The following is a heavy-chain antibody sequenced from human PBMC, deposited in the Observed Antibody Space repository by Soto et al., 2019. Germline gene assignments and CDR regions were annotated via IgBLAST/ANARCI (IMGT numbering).Heavy chain of an antibody. Sequence: PGGSLRLSCAASGFTFSNYDMHWVRQAPGKGLEWVAVISYDGSNKYFADSVKGRFTISRDNSKNTLYLQMNSLRAEDTAFYYCAKDRVLRWFGESFDYWGQGTLVTVSS. CDR1: GFTFSNYD. D-gene: IGHD3-10*01. CDR2: ISYDGSNK. V-gene: IGHV3-30*18. J-gene: IGHJ4*02. CDR3: AKDRVLRWFGESFDY.